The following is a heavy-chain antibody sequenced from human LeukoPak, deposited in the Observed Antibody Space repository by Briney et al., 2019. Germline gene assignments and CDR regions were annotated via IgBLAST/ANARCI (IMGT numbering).Heavy chain of an antibody. D-gene: IGHD1-1*01. CDR2: IGSSSSYI. V-gene: IGHV3-21*01. CDR1: GFTFSSYS. J-gene: IGHJ3*02. Sequence: GGSLRLSRAASGFTFSSYSMNWVRQAPGKGLEWVSSIGSSSSYIYYADSVKGRFTISRDNAKNSLYLQMNSLRAEDTAVYYCARDRSNDDAFDIWGQGTMVTVSS. CDR3: ARDRSNDDAFDI.